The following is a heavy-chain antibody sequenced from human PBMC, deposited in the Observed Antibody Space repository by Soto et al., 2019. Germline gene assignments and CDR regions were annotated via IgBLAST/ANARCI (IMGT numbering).Heavy chain of an antibody. J-gene: IGHJ4*02. D-gene: IGHD6-13*01. CDR1: GYTFTSYA. Sequence: QVPLVQSGAEVKKPGASVKVSCKASGYTFTSYAMHWVRQAPGPRLEWMGWINAGNGNTKYSQKFQGRVTITRDTSASTAYMELSSLRSEDTAVYYCARRGQTAAGFDYWGQGTLVTVSS. V-gene: IGHV1-3*01. CDR2: INAGNGNT. CDR3: ARRGQTAAGFDY.